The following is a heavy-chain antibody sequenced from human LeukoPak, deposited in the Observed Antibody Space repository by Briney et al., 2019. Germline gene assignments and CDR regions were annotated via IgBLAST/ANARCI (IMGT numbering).Heavy chain of an antibody. V-gene: IGHV4-38-2*01. CDR3: ARGGYSSSWPYYYYYYMDV. CDR1: GYSISSCYY. D-gene: IGHD6-13*01. CDR2: IYHSGNN. Sequence: KASETLSLTCAVSGYSISSCYYWGWIRQPPGKGLEWIGSIYHSGNNYYNPSLKSRVTISVDTSKNQFSLKLSSVTAADTAVYYCARGGYSSSWPYYYYYYMDVWGKGTTVTVSS. J-gene: IGHJ6*03.